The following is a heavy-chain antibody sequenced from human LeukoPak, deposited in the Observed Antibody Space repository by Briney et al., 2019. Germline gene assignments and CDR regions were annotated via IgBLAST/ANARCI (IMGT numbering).Heavy chain of an antibody. CDR1: GFTFSSYW. V-gene: IGHV3-74*01. J-gene: IGHJ5*02. CDR2: INVDGRDI. Sequence: XGSLRLSCAASGFTFSSYWMHWVRQAPGKGLVWVSRINVDGRDITYADSVKGRFTISRDNAKNTLYLQMRSLRAEDTALYYCARALGGNSFDPWGQGTLVTVSS. D-gene: IGHD3-10*01. CDR3: ARALGGNSFDP.